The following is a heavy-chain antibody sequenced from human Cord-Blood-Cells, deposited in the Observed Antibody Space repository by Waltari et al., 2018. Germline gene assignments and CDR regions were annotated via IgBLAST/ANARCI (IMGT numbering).Heavy chain of an antibody. J-gene: IGHJ4*02. CDR2: INHSGST. CDR1: GRSFSGYY. V-gene: IGHV4-34*01. CDR3: ARRAFYYYDSSGYYY. Sequence: QVQLQQWGAGLLKPSETLSLTCAVYGRSFSGYYWSWIRQPPGKGLEWIGEINHSGSTNYNPSLKSRVTISVDTSKNQFSLKLSSVTAADTAVYYCARRAFYYYDSSGYYYWGQGTLVTVSS. D-gene: IGHD3-22*01.